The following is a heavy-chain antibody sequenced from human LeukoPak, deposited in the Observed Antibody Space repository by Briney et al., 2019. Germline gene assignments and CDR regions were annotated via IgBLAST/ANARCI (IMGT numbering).Heavy chain of an antibody. CDR1: GXTXTXXX. J-gene: IGHJ4*02. D-gene: IGHD1-26*01. CDR2: ISAYNGNT. CDR3: ARDYSGPFRGIDY. V-gene: IGHV1-18*01. Sequence: XXXGXTXTXXXISWVRQAPGQGLEWMGWISAYNGNTNYARKLQGRVTMTTDTSTSTAYMELRSLRSDDTAVYYCARDYSGPFRGIDYWGQGTLVTVSS.